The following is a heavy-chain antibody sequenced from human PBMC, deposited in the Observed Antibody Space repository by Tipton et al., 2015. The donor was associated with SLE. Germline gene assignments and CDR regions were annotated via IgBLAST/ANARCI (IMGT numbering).Heavy chain of an antibody. CDR3: ARGYDFSYMDV. V-gene: IGHV4-31*02. Sequence: TYYNPSLKSRVTISIDTSENEFSLKLSSVTAADTAVYYCARGYDFSYMDVWGKGTTVTVSS. CDR2: T. J-gene: IGHJ6*03. D-gene: IGHD3-3*01.